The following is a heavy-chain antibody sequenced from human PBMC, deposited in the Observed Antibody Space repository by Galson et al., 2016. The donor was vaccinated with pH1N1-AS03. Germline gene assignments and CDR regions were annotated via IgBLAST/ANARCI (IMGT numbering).Heavy chain of an antibody. CDR3: ARMQWLLPQYYFNC. Sequence: SLRLSCAASGFTFSTYWMMWVRQAPGKGLEWVANINHDGGEKYYVDSVKGRFTISRDNAKNSLFLQMDRLRAEDTAVYFFARMQWLLPQYYFNCWGQGTLVTVSS. D-gene: IGHD6-19*01. CDR2: INHDGGEK. J-gene: IGHJ4*02. V-gene: IGHV3-7*03. CDR1: GFTFSTYW.